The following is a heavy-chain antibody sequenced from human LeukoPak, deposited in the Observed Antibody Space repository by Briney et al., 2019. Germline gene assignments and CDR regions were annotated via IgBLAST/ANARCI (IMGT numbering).Heavy chain of an antibody. CDR2: ISGYNGNT. Sequence: GASVKVSCKASGYTFTRYAIGWARQAPGQGLEWMGWISGYNGNTNYPQKFQGRVTMTTDTSTSTGYMELRGLTSDDTAVYYCARPGCSGGDCYSSADHWGQGTLVTVSS. CDR3: ARPGCSGGDCYSSADH. D-gene: IGHD2-21*02. CDR1: GYTFTRYA. J-gene: IGHJ5*02. V-gene: IGHV1-18*01.